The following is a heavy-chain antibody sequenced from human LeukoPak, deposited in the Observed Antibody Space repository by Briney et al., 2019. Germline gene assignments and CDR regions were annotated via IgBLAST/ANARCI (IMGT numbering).Heavy chain of an antibody. CDR2: IYYSGST. CDR3: ARDRAGTTMVRDMDAFDI. V-gene: IGHV4-59*12. J-gene: IGHJ3*02. D-gene: IGHD3-10*01. Sequence: PSETLSLTCTVSGGSINSYHWSWIRQPPGKGLEWIGYIYYSGSTNYNPSLKSRVTISVDTSKNQFSLKLSSVTAADTPVYYCARDRAGTTMVRDMDAFDIWGQGTMVTVSS. CDR1: GGSINSYH.